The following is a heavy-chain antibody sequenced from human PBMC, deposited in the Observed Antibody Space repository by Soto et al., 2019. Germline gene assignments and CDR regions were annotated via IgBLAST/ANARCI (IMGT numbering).Heavy chain of an antibody. D-gene: IGHD6-13*01. CDR3: TLGSWSAETFDI. Sequence: ASVKVSCKASGGTFSTYTIIWVLQAPGQGLEWMGRIIPMFDITNTAQSFQGRVTITADKSTSTAYLELSTLRSDDTAMYFCTLGSWSAETFDIWGRGTMVTVSS. CDR1: GGTFSTYT. CDR2: IIPMFDIT. V-gene: IGHV1-69*02. J-gene: IGHJ3*02.